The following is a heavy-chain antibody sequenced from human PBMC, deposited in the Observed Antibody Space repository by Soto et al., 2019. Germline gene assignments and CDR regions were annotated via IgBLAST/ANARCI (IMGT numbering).Heavy chain of an antibody. D-gene: IGHD3-16*01. J-gene: IGHJ4*02. CDR2: TFYRSKWSY. V-gene: IGHV6-1*01. CDR1: GDSVSSYSAA. Sequence: SQTLSLTCAISGDSVSSYSAAWNWIRQSPSRGLEWLGRTFYRSKWSYEYAASVKSRITIHPDTSKNQFSLQLNSVTPEDTAVYYCARTLALSPFYDYWGQGTLVTVS. CDR3: ARTLALSPFYDY.